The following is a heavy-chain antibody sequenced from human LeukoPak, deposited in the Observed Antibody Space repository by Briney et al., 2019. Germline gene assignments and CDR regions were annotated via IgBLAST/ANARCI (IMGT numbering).Heavy chain of an antibody. J-gene: IGHJ3*02. CDR3: ARVGEGRVLEAFDI. Sequence: ASETLSLTCTVSGYSISSGYYWGWIRQPPGKGLEWIGSIYHSGSTYYNPSLKSRVTMSVDTSKNQFSLKLSSVTAADTAVYYCARVGEGRVLEAFDIWGQGTMVTVSS. V-gene: IGHV4-38-2*02. CDR2: IYHSGST. CDR1: GYSISSGYY. D-gene: IGHD3-3*02.